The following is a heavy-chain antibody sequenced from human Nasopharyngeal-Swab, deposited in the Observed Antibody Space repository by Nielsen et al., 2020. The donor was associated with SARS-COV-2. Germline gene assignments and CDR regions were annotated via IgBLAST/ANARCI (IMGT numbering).Heavy chain of an antibody. D-gene: IGHD4-17*01. CDR2: IKQDGSEK. Sequence: WIRQPPGKGLEWVANIKQDGSEKYYVDSVKGRFTISRDNAKNSLYLQMNSLRAEDTAVYYCARRRLRLSYYYHGMDVWGQGTTVTVSS. V-gene: IGHV3-7*01. J-gene: IGHJ6*02. CDR3: ARRRLRLSYYYHGMDV.